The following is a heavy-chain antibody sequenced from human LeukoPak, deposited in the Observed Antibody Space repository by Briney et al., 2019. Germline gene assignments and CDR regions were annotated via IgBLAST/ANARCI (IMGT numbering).Heavy chain of an antibody. CDR2: ISWNSGSI. V-gene: IGHV3-9*01. Sequence: PGGSLRLSCAASGFTFDDYAMHWVRQAPGKGLEWVSGISWNSGSIGYADSVKGRFTISRDNAKNSLYLQMNSLRAEDTALYYCAKGVSSSWYILDYWGQGTLVTVSS. D-gene: IGHD6-13*01. CDR1: GFTFDDYA. CDR3: AKGVSSSWYILDY. J-gene: IGHJ4*02.